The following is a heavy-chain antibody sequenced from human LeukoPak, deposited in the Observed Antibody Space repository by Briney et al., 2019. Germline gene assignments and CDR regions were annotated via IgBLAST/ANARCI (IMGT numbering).Heavy chain of an antibody. V-gene: IGHV3-23*01. Sequence: GGSLRLSCAASGFTFSSYAMSWVRQAPGKGLEWVSAISGSGGSTYYADSVQGRFTIYRDNSKNTLYLQMNSLRAEDTAVYSCAKSRGYSYGYGGEAFDIWGQGTMVTVSS. CDR2: ISGSGGST. D-gene: IGHD5-18*01. J-gene: IGHJ3*02. CDR1: GFTFSSYA. CDR3: AKSRGYSYGYGGEAFDI.